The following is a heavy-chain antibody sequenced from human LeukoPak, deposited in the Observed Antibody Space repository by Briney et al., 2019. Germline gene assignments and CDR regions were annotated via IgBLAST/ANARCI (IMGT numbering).Heavy chain of an antibody. D-gene: IGHD4/OR15-4a*01. CDR3: AKLTGASPRNYLDY. J-gene: IGHJ4*02. V-gene: IGHV3-23*01. Sequence: GGSLRLSCAASGFTVSSNYMSWVRQAPGKGLEWVATVSGSGGTTYYADSVRGRFTISRDNSKNTLFLQMSSLGAEDTAVYFCAKLTGASPRNYLDYWGQGTLVTVSS. CDR2: VSGSGGTT. CDR1: GFTVSSNY.